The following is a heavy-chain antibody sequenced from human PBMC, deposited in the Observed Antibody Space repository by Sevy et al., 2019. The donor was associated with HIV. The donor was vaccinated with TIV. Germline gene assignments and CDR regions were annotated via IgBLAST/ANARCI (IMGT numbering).Heavy chain of an antibody. V-gene: IGHV3-30-3*01. CDR3: ARDQTDYYDSSGYMGSLFY. Sequence: GGSLRLSCAASGFTFSSYAMHWVRQAPGKGLEWVAVISYDGSNKYYADSVKGRFTISRDNSKNTLYLQMNSLRAEDTAVYYCARDQTDYYDSSGYMGSLFYWGQGTLVTASS. CDR1: GFTFSSYA. CDR2: ISYDGSNK. D-gene: IGHD3-22*01. J-gene: IGHJ4*02.